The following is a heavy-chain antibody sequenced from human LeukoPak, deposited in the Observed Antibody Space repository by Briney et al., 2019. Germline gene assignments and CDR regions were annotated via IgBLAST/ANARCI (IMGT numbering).Heavy chain of an antibody. V-gene: IGHV1-69*06. CDR1: GGTFSSYA. CDR2: IIPIFGTA. J-gene: IGHJ5*02. Sequence: GASVKVSCKASGGTFSSYAISWVRQAPGQGLEWMGGIIPIFGTANYAQKFQGRVTITADKSTSTAYMELSSLRSEDTAVYYCARDPDSEGTYYDILTGSRGFDPWGQGTLVTVSS. D-gene: IGHD3-9*01. CDR3: ARDPDSEGTYYDILTGSRGFDP.